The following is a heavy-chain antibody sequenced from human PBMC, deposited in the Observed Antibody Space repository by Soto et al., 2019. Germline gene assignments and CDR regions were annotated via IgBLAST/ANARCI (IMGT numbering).Heavy chain of an antibody. Sequence: GASVKVSCKASGYTFTSYYMHWVRQAPGQGLEWMGIINPSGGSTSYAQKFQGRVTMTRDTSTSTVYMELSSLRSEDTAVYYCARERRVTIFGVVPFDPWGQGTLVTVSS. CDR2: INPSGGST. CDR1: GYTFTSYY. J-gene: IGHJ5*02. D-gene: IGHD3-3*01. CDR3: ARERRVTIFGVVPFDP. V-gene: IGHV1-46*01.